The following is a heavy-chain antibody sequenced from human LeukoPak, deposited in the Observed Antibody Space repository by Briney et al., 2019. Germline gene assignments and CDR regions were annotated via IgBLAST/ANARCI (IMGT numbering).Heavy chain of an antibody. CDR2: ISAYNGYT. D-gene: IGHD3-10*01. CDR1: GYTFTSYG. V-gene: IGHV1-18*01. Sequence: AASVKVSCKASGYTFTSYGISWVRQAPGQGLEWMGWISAYNGYTNYAQKLQGRVTMTTDTSTSTAYMELRSLRSDDTAVYYCAREGGTLMVRGVIDYWGQGTLVTVSS. CDR3: AREGGTLMVRGVIDY. J-gene: IGHJ4*02.